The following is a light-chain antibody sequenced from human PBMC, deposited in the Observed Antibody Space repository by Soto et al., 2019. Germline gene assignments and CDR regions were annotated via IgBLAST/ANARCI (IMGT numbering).Light chain of an antibody. CDR2: DAS. J-gene: IGKJ1*01. V-gene: IGKV1-5*01. CDR3: LQYSGYYRT. CDR1: QTSSGW. Sequence: DIQVTQSPSTLSASVGDTVTITCRASQTSSGWLAWYQQRPGKAPNLLIFDASTLASGVPSRFSGSGSGTTCTLPISSLQSDDFASYYCLQYSGYYRTFGQGTKVEIK.